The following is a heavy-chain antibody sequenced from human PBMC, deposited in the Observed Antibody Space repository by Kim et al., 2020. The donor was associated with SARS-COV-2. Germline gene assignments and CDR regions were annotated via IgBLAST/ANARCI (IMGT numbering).Heavy chain of an antibody. CDR1: GYTFISYD. Sequence: ASVKVSFKASGYTFISYDINWVRQATGQGLEWMGWMNPKSGNTGYAQKFQGRVTMTRNTSISTAYMELSSLRSEDTAVYYCARRGGGWSNYGMDVWGQGTTVTVSS. J-gene: IGHJ6*02. D-gene: IGHD6-19*01. V-gene: IGHV1-8*01. CDR3: ARRGGGWSNYGMDV. CDR2: MNPKSGNT.